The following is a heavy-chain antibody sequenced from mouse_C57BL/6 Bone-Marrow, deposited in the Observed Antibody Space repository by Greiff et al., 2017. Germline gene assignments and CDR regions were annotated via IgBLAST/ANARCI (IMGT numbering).Heavy chain of an antibody. CDR3: AREGDFTTVLAPFGD. CDR2: FDPDSGGT. D-gene: IGHD1-1*01. V-gene: IGHV1-72*01. J-gene: IGHJ2*01. CDR1: GYTFTSYW. Sequence: VQLQQSGAELVKPGASVKLSCKASGYTFTSYWMHWVKQRPGRGLEWIGRFDPDSGGTKYNEKFKSKATLTVDTPASTAYMQLSRLTSKDSAVSYWAREGDFTTVLAPFGDWGQGTTLTVSS.